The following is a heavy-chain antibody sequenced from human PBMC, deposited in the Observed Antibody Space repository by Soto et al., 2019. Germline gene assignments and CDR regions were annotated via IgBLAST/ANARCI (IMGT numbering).Heavy chain of an antibody. V-gene: IGHV1-8*01. CDR2: MNANSGNT. J-gene: IGHJ4*02. CDR3: VRYGVAATY. Sequence: QVQLVQSGAEIKKPGASVRVSCKASGYTFTTYNINWVRQATGQGLEWMGWMNANSGNTGYAQKFQDRITLNRDTSITRAYVELSSLRSDDTAVYFCVRYGVAATYWGQGTLVTVSS. CDR1: GYTFTTYN. D-gene: IGHD2-21*02.